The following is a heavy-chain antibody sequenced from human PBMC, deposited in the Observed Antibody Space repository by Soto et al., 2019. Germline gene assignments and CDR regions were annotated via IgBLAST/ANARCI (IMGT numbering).Heavy chain of an antibody. CDR1: GVSISTSSYY. D-gene: IGHD3-10*01. CDR2: IYNTGST. CDR3: VRDYGFNLDQ. J-gene: IGHJ4*02. Sequence: KASETLSLTCAVSGVSISTSSYYWGWVRLAPGKGLEWIASIYNTGSTYYNPSLNTRVTISVDTSKNQFSLNLSSMTAADTAVYYCVRDYGFNLDQWGQGTLVTVSS. V-gene: IGHV4-39*02.